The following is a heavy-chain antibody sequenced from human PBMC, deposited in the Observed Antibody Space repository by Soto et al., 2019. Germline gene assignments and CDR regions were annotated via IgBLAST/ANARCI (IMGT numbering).Heavy chain of an antibody. CDR3: ARGPQLLFSSGWYLDS. D-gene: IGHD6-19*01. CDR1: GFTFSSYS. J-gene: IGHJ4*02. Sequence: EVQLVESGGGLVTPGGSLRLSCAVSGFTFSSYSINWVRQAPGGKLEWVSSISSSSTYIYYADSVKGRFTISRDNAKNSLFLQMTSLRAEETAVYYCARGPQLLFSSGWYLDSWGQGTLVTVSS. CDR2: ISSSSTYI. V-gene: IGHV3-21*01.